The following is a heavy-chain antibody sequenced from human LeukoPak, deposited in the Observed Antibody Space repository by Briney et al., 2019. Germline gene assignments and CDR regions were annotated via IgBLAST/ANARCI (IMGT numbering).Heavy chain of an antibody. D-gene: IGHD3-3*01. V-gene: IGHV5-51*01. CDR2: IYPGDSDT. J-gene: IGHJ5*02. CDR1: GYSFTSYW. Sequence: GESLKISCKGSGYSFTSYWIGWVRQMPGKGLEWMGIIYPGDSDTRYSPSFQGQVTISADKSISTAYLQWSSLKASDTAMYYCARLSYDFWSGYPNWFEPWGQGTLVTVPS. CDR3: ARLSYDFWSGYPNWFEP.